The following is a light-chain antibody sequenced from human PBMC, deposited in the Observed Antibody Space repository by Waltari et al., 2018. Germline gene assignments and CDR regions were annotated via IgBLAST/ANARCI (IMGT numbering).Light chain of an antibody. CDR1: QRVSSNY. Sequence: EIVLTQSQGTLSLSPGATATLPCRPNQRVSSNYFARYQKQAGPPPRLLIYGASNRASGVPDRFSGRVSGAEFTLTISRLDPEDFAVYYCQQYGTPQGYIFGQGTKVDI. V-gene: IGKV3-20*01. J-gene: IGKJ2*01. CDR3: QQYGTPQGYI. CDR2: GAS.